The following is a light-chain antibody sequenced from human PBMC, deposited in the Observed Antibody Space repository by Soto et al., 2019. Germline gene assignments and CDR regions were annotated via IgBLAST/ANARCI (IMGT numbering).Light chain of an antibody. CDR1: QSISDW. V-gene: IGKV1-5*01. J-gene: IGKJ2*01. Sequence: DIRMTQSPSTLSASVGDRVTITCRASQSISDWLAWYQQKPGKAPKLLIYDASTLPSGVPSRFSGSESGTEFTLPSSILQPDDFATYYCQEYKRSTFGQGTKLDIE. CDR2: DAS. CDR3: QEYKRST.